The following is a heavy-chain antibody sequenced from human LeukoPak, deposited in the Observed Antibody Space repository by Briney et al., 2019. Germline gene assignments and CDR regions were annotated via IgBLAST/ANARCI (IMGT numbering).Heavy chain of an antibody. J-gene: IGHJ4*02. CDR2: ISSSSSYI. D-gene: IGHD3-16*01. CDR3: ARCYDYVWGPQYYFDY. CDR1: GFTFSSYS. Sequence: GGSLRLSCAASGFTFSSYSMNWVRQAPGKGLEWVSSISSSSSYIYYADSVKGRFTISRDNAKNSLYLQMNSLRAEDTAVYYCARCYDYVWGPQYYFDYWGQGTLVTVSS. V-gene: IGHV3-21*01.